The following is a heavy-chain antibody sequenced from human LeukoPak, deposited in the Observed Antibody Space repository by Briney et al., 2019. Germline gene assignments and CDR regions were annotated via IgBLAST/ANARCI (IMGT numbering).Heavy chain of an antibody. D-gene: IGHD2-2*01. Sequence: GGSLRLSCAASGFTFSSYSMNWVRQAPGKGLEWVSYISSSSSTIYYADSVKGRFTISRDNAKNSLYLQMNSLRAEDTAVYYCARDYRDIVVVPAPTNWFDPWGQGTLVTVSS. CDR1: GFTFSSYS. V-gene: IGHV3-48*01. J-gene: IGHJ5*02. CDR2: ISSSSSTI. CDR3: ARDYRDIVVVPAPTNWFDP.